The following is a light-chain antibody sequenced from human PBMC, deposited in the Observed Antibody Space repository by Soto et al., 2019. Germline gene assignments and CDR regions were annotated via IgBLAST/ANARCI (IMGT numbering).Light chain of an antibody. CDR2: DAS. Sequence: DIQMTQSPSSLTASVGDRVTITCQASQDISDFLNWYQQKPGKAPKVLIYDASNLQTGVPSRFSGRGSGTDFTFTISSLQSDDSGTYYCQQYDDLPITFGQGTRLEIK. V-gene: IGKV1-33*01. CDR3: QQYDDLPIT. J-gene: IGKJ5*01. CDR1: QDISDF.